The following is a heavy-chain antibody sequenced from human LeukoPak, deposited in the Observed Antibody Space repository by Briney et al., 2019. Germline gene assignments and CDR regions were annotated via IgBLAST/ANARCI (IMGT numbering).Heavy chain of an antibody. CDR1: GFTFSSYS. V-gene: IGHV3-30*02. CDR2: MSNSGEST. D-gene: IGHD4-17*01. Sequence: PGGSLRLSCAASGFTFSSYSMQWVRQTPGKGLEWVGIMSNSGESTFYGEAVKGRFTISRDNSQNTLYLQMNSLRPEDTAVYYCAKGGASVTRYVDYWGQGTLVTVSS. J-gene: IGHJ4*02. CDR3: AKGGASVTRYVDY.